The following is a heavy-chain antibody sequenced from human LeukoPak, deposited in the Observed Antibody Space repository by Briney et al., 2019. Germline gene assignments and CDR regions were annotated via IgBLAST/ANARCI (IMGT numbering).Heavy chain of an antibody. CDR3: ARGWLQPYWYFDL. CDR1: VYIFTNYG. D-gene: IGHD5-24*01. J-gene: IGHJ2*01. V-gene: IGHV1-18*01. Sequence: ASVKVSCKASVYIFTNYGITWVRQAPGQGLEWMGWISPYNGNADYAQKLQGRVTMTTDTSTTTAYMELRSLTSDDTAVYYCARGWLQPYWYFDLWGRGTLVTVSS. CDR2: ISPYNGNA.